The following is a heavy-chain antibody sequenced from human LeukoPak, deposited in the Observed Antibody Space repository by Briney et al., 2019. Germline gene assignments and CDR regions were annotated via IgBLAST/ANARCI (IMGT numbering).Heavy chain of an antibody. J-gene: IGHJ4*02. CDR3: ARGDCSSSSCYFCY. Sequence: PSETLSLTCTVSGGSISSGGYYWSWIRQHPGKGLEWIVYIYYSGGTYYNPSLKSRVTISVDTSKNQFSLKLSSVTAADTAVYYCARGDCSSSSCYFCYWGQGTLVSVSS. V-gene: IGHV4-31*03. CDR2: IYYSGGT. D-gene: IGHD2-2*01. CDR1: GGSISSGGYY.